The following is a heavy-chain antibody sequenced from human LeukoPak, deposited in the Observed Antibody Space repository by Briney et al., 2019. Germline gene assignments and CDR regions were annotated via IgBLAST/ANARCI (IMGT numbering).Heavy chain of an antibody. J-gene: IGHJ4*02. V-gene: IGHV3-49*03. CDR3: TRGMDSAMTY. D-gene: IGHD5-18*01. CDR1: GFTFGDYA. CDR2: IRSKPNGGTT. Sequence: GGSLRLSCTVSGFTFGDYAMSWFRQAPGKGLEWVGFIRSKPNGGTTEYAASVKGRFTISRDDSKNIAYLQMSSLKSEDTAVYYCTRGMDSAMTYWGQGSLVTVSS.